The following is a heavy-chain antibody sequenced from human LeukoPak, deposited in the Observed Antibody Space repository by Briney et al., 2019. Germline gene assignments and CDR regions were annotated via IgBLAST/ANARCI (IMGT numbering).Heavy chain of an antibody. CDR2: INHSGST. CDR1: GGSFSGYY. Sequence: SETLSLTCAVYGGSFSGYYWSWIRQPPGMGLEWIGEINHSGSTNYNPSLKSRVTISVDTSKNQFSLKLSSVTAADTAVYYCARGLEQWLGFDYWGQGTLVTVSS. D-gene: IGHD6-19*01. V-gene: IGHV4-34*01. J-gene: IGHJ4*02. CDR3: ARGLEQWLGFDY.